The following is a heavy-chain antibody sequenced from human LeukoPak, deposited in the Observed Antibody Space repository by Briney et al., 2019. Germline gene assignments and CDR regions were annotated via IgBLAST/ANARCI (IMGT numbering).Heavy chain of an antibody. Sequence: PGGSLRLSCAASGFTFSSYSMNWVRQAPGKGLEWVSSISSSSSYIYYADSVKGRFTISRDNAKNSLYLQMNSLRAEDTAVYYCARGSRVVVAATPADAFDIWGQGTMVTVSS. J-gene: IGHJ3*02. V-gene: IGHV3-21*01. CDR2: ISSSSSYI. D-gene: IGHD2-15*01. CDR3: ARGSRVVVAATPADAFDI. CDR1: GFTFSSYS.